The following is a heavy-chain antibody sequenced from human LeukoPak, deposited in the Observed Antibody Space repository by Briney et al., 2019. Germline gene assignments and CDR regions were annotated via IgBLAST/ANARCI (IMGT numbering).Heavy chain of an antibody. CDR2: IGGSGGST. V-gene: IGHV3-23*01. D-gene: IGHD6-19*01. Sequence: GGSLRLSCAASGFTFSSYAMSWVRQAPGKGLEWVSAIGGSGGSTYYADSVKGRFTVSRDNSKNTLYLQMNSLRVEDTAVYYCARDGYTNGWKFDYWGQGRLVTVSS. J-gene: IGHJ4*02. CDR3: ARDGYTNGWKFDY. CDR1: GFTFSSYA.